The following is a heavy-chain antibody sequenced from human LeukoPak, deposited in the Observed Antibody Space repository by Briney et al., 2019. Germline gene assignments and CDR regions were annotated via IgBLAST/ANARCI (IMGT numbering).Heavy chain of an antibody. J-gene: IGHJ4*02. V-gene: IGHV4-39*07. D-gene: IGHD4-23*01. CDR1: GGSISSSSYY. CDR2: IYYSGST. CDR3: ARDPAYGGNPFDY. Sequence: SETLSLTCTVSGGSISSSSYYWGWIRQPPGKGLEWIGSIYYSGSTYYNPSLKSRVTIPVDTSKNQFSLKLSSVTAADTAVYYCARDPAYGGNPFDYWGQGTLVTVSS.